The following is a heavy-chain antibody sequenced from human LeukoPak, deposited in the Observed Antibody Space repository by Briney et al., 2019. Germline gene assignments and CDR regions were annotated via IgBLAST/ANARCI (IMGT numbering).Heavy chain of an antibody. CDR1: GGSFSGYY. Sequence: PSETLSLTCAVYGGSFSGYYWSWIRQPPGKGLEWNGEINHSGSTNYNPSLKSRVTISVDTSKNQFSLKLSSVTAADTAVYYCARGGRYGDYGIDYWGQGTLVTVSS. J-gene: IGHJ4*02. CDR2: INHSGST. D-gene: IGHD4-17*01. CDR3: ARGGRYGDYGIDY. V-gene: IGHV4-34*01.